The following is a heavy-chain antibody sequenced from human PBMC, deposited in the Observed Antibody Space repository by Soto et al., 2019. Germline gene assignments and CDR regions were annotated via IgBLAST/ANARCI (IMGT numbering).Heavy chain of an antibody. J-gene: IGHJ4*02. Sequence: PSETLSLTCTVSGGSVSSGSYYWSWIRQPPGKGLEWIGYIYYSGSTNYNPSLKSRVTISVDTSKNQFSLKLSSVTAADTAVYYCARVRITMVRGVIIPDYFDYWGQGTLVTVSS. CDR2: IYYSGST. CDR3: ARVRITMVRGVIIPDYFDY. V-gene: IGHV4-61*01. D-gene: IGHD3-10*01. CDR1: GGSVSSGSYY.